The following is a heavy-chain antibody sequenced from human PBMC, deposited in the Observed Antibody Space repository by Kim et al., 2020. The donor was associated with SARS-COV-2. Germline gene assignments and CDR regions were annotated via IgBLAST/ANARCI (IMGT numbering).Heavy chain of an antibody. CDR1: GGSFSGYY. CDR2: INHSGST. J-gene: IGHJ4*02. V-gene: IGHV4-34*01. CDR3: ARGLNGSGFSPAPFGY. D-gene: IGHD3-22*01. Sequence: SETLSLTCAVYGGSFSGYYWSWIRQPPGKGLEWIGEINHSGSTNYNPSLKSRVTISVDTSKNQFSLKLSSVTAADTAVYYCARGLNGSGFSPAPFGYWGQGTLVTVSS.